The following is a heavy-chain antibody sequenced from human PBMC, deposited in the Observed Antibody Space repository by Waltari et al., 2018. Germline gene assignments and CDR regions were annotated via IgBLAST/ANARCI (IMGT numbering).Heavy chain of an antibody. Sequence: EVQLLESGGGLVQPGGSLRLSCAASGFTFSSYAMSWVRQAPGQGLEWVSAISGSGGSTYYADSVKGRFTISRDNSKNTLYLQMNSLRAEDTAVYYCAKDASSQWLVIYYGMDVWGQGTTVTVSS. CDR3: AKDASSQWLVIYYGMDV. D-gene: IGHD6-19*01. CDR2: ISGSGGST. V-gene: IGHV3-23*01. CDR1: GFTFSSYA. J-gene: IGHJ6*02.